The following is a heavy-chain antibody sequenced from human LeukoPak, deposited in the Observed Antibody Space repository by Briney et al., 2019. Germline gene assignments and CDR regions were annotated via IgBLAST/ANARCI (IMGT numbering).Heavy chain of an antibody. CDR1: GGTFSSYA. D-gene: IGHD2-21*02. CDR3: ANLALPFYHFDY. Sequence: SVKVSCKASGGTFSSYAISWVRQAPGQGLEWMGGIIPIFGTANYAQKFQGRVTITADESTSTAYMELSSLRSEDTAVYYCANLALPFYHFDYWGQGTLVTVS. J-gene: IGHJ4*02. V-gene: IGHV1-69*01. CDR2: IIPIFGTA.